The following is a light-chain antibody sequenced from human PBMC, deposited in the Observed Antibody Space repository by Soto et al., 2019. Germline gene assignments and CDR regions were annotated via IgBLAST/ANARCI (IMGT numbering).Light chain of an antibody. J-gene: IGLJ2*01. CDR3: SSYTSSRRVV. V-gene: IGLV2-14*01. CDR2: DVS. Sequence: QSVLTQPASVSGSPGQSITISCTGTSSDVGGYNFVSWYQQHPGKAPKLMIYDVSNRPSGVSNRFSGSKSDNTASLTISGLQAEDEADYYCSSYTSSRRVVFGGGTKLTVL. CDR1: SSDVGGYNF.